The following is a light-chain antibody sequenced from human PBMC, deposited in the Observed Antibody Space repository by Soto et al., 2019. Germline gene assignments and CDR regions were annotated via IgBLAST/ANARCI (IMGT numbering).Light chain of an antibody. J-gene: IGKJ5*01. CDR2: ATA. CDR3: QHFGNSQYT. V-gene: IGKV3-20*01. Sequence: TLSCRASQSVSASHLGWYQQKSGQAPRLLIYATASRATGIPDRFSGSGSGTEFSLTISRLEPEDFAVYYCQHFGNSQYTFGQGTRLEI. CDR1: QSVSASH.